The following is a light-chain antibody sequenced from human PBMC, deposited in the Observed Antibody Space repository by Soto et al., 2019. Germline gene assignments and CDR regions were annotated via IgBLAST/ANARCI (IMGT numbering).Light chain of an antibody. Sequence: ETGLTQSPGTLSLSPGERATLSCRASQSVSSSYLTWYQQKPGQAPRLLIYDTSTRATGIPDRFTGSGYGTDFTLTIDRLEPEDFGVYYWQQVGGSPHVSFGGGTKVDIK. J-gene: IGKJ4*01. CDR1: QSVSSSY. V-gene: IGKV3-20*01. CDR2: DTS. CDR3: QQVGGSPHVS.